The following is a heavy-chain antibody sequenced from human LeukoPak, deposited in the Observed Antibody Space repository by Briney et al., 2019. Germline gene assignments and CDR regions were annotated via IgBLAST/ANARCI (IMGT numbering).Heavy chain of an antibody. V-gene: IGHV4-59*01. D-gene: IGHD3-10*01. CDR3: ARAVVRGVTYYYMDV. CDR1: GGSISSYY. Sequence: SETLSLTCTVSGGSISSYYWSWIRQPPGKGLEWIGYIYYSGSTNYNPSLKSRVTISVDTSKNQFSLKLSSVTAADTAVYYCARAVVRGVTYYYMDVWGKGTTVTISS. CDR2: IYYSGST. J-gene: IGHJ6*03.